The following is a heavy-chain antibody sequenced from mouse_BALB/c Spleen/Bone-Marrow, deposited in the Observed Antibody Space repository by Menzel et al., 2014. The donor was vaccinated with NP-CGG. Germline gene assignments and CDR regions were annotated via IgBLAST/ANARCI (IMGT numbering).Heavy chain of an antibody. J-gene: IGHJ4*01. CDR3: ARSDGYRVMDY. CDR2: IYPGDGDI. CDR1: GYAFSSSW. V-gene: IGHV1-82*01. Sequence: VQLQQSGPELVKPGASVKISCKASGYAFSSSWVNWVKQRPGQGLEWIGRIYPGDGDINYNGKFKGKATLTADKSSSTAYMQLSSLTSVDSAVYFRARSDGYRVMDYWGQGTSVTVSS. D-gene: IGHD2-3*01.